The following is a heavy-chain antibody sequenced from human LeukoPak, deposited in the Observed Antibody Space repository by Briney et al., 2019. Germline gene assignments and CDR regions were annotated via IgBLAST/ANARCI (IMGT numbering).Heavy chain of an antibody. CDR2: ISYDGSNK. Sequence: GGSLRLSCAASGFTVSSNYMSWVRQAPGKGLEWVAVISYDGSNKYYADSVKGRFTISRDNSKNTLYLQMNSLRAEDTAVYYCARDHDLGYSGSGKWLVSVHFDYWGQGTLVTVSS. CDR1: GFTVSSNY. D-gene: IGHD6-19*01. CDR3: ARDHDLGYSGSGKWLVSVHFDY. V-gene: IGHV3-30-3*01. J-gene: IGHJ4*02.